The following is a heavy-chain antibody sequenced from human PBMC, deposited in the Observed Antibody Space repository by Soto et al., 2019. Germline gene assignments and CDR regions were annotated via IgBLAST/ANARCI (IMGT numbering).Heavy chain of an antibody. V-gene: IGHV1-3*01. D-gene: IGHD6-13*01. J-gene: IGHJ4*02. Sequence: ASVKVSCKASGYTFTSYAMHWARQAPGQRLEWMGWINAGNGNTKYSQKFQGRVTITRDTSASTAYMELSSLRSEDTAVYYCARVYSSSPFDYWGQGTLGTVSS. CDR3: ARVYSSSPFDY. CDR1: GYTFTSYA. CDR2: INAGNGNT.